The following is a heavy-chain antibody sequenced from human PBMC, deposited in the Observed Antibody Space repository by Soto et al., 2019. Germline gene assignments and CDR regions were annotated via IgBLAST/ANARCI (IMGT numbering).Heavy chain of an antibody. CDR3: ARKDVAFDY. D-gene: IGHD5-12*01. CDR1: GFTFKNYA. Sequence: PGGSLRLSCAASGFTFKNYAMTWVRQAPGKGLEWVSLIYGSGGSTDYADSVKGRFTISRDNSKNTLYVQMNSLRDEDTAVYYCARKDVAFDYWGQGIPVTVSS. CDR2: IYGSGGST. V-gene: IGHV3-23*01. J-gene: IGHJ4*02.